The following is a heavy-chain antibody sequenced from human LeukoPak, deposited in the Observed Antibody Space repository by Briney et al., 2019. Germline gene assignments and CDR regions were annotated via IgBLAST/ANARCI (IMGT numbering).Heavy chain of an antibody. D-gene: IGHD3-22*01. V-gene: IGHV3-20*04. CDR1: GFTFSDFP. CDR3: ARNSGYYDSSGYYPIDAFDI. J-gene: IGHJ3*02. Sequence: GGSLRPSCAASGFTFSDFPMIWVRQAPGKGLEWVSSIFPSSDEIHYADSVKGRFTISRDNAKNSLYLQMNSLRAEDTALYYCARNSGYYDSSGYYPIDAFDIWGQGTMVTVSS. CDR2: IFPSSDEI.